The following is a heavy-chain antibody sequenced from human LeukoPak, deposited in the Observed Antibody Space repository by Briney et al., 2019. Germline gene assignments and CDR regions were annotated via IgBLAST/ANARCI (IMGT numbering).Heavy chain of an antibody. Sequence: SETLSLTCTVSGGSISSFYWSWIRQPPGQGLEWIGYIYYSGSTNYNPSLKSRVTISVDTSKNQFSLKLSSVTAADTAVYYCARHGTSGTNLNWFDPWGQGTLVTVSS. V-gene: IGHV4-59*01. CDR3: ARHGTSGTNLNWFDP. J-gene: IGHJ5*02. D-gene: IGHD1-1*01. CDR2: IYYSGST. CDR1: GGSISSFY.